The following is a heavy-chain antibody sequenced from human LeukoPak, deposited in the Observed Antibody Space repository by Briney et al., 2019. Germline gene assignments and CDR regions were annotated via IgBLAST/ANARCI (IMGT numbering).Heavy chain of an antibody. CDR1: GGSLSSGGYS. CDR3: ARGRYGDYNYFDY. CDR2: IYHSGST. D-gene: IGHD4-17*01. J-gene: IGHJ4*02. V-gene: IGHV4-30-2*01. Sequence: SETLSLTCAVSGGSLSSGGYSWSWIRQPPGKGLEWIGYIYHSGSTYYNPSLKSRVTISVDRSKNQFSLKLSSVTAADTAVYYCARGRYGDYNYFDYWGQGTLVTVSS.